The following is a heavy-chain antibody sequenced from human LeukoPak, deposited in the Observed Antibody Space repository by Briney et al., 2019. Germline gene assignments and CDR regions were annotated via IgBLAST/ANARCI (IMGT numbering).Heavy chain of an antibody. J-gene: IGHJ5*02. Sequence: GGSLRLPCAASGINFNTYAMHWVRQAPGKGLEWVSLISGDGDRTSYADSVKGRFTISRDNDKNSLYLQTNSLRIEDTALYYCAKDRGYEVVFDPWGEGTLVAVSS. CDR3: AKDRGYEVVFDP. CDR2: ISGDGDRT. D-gene: IGHD5-12*01. V-gene: IGHV3-43*02. CDR1: GINFNTYA.